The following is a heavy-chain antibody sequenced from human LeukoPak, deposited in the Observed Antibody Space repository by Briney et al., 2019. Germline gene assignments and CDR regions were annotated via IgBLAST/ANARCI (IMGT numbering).Heavy chain of an antibody. J-gene: IGHJ5*02. Sequence: ASVKVSCKASGYTFTGYYMHWVRQAPGQGLEWMGWINPNSGGTNYAQKFQGRVTMTRDTSISTAYMELSRLRSDDTAVYYCARGKLLVTLGRNWFDPWGQGTLVTVSS. V-gene: IGHV1-2*02. CDR1: GYTFTGYY. D-gene: IGHD4-23*01. CDR2: INPNSGGT. CDR3: ARGKLLVTLGRNWFDP.